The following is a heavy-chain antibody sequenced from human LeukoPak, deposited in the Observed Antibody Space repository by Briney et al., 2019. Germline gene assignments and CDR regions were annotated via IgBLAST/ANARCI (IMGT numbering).Heavy chain of an antibody. CDR1: GFTVSSNY. CDR2: IYSGGST. V-gene: IGHV3-66*01. Sequence: GGSLRLSCAASGFTVSSNYMSWVRQAPGKGLEWVSVIYSGGSTYYADSVKGRFTISRDNSKNTLYLQMNSLRAEDTAVYYCARAENSGSYYYFDYWGQGTLVTVSS. J-gene: IGHJ4*02. D-gene: IGHD1-26*01. CDR3: ARAENSGSYYYFDY.